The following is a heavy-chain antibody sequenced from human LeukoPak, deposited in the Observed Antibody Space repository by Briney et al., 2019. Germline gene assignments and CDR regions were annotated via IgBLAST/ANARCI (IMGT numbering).Heavy chain of an antibody. J-gene: IGHJ3*02. CDR3: ARDRWYSSSWYGPDAFDI. D-gene: IGHD6-13*01. CDR2: IIPIFGTA. CDR1: GGTFSSYA. Sequence: SVKVSCKASGGTFSSYAISWVRQAPGQGLEWMGGIIPIFGTANYAQKFQGRVTITTDGSTSTAYMELSSLRSEDTAVYYCARDRWYSSSWYGPDAFDIWGQGTMVTVSS. V-gene: IGHV1-69*05.